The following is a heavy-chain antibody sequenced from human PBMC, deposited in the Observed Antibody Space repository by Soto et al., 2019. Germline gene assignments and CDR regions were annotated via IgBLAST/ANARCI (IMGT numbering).Heavy chain of an antibody. CDR1: GGSISSGGYS. Sequence: PSETLSLTCTVSGGSISSGGYSWSWIRQPPGKGLEWIGYIYHSGSTYYNPSLKSRVTISVDTSKNQFSLTLSSVTAADTAVYYCASLYYYDSSGYWYYFDYWGQGTLVTVSS. D-gene: IGHD3-22*01. J-gene: IGHJ4*02. CDR2: IYHSGST. V-gene: IGHV4-30-2*01. CDR3: ASLYYYDSSGYWYYFDY.